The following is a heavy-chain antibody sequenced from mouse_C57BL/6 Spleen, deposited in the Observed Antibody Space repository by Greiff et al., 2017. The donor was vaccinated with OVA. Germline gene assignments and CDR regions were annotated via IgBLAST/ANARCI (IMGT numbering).Heavy chain of an antibody. D-gene: IGHD1-1*01. CDR3: ARSLITTVVDWYFDV. Sequence: VQLQQSVAELVRPGASVKLSCTASGFNIKNTYMHWVKQRPEQGLEWIGRIDPANGNTKYAPKFQGKATITADTSSNTAYLQLSSLTSEDTVIYYCARSLITTVVDWYFDVWGTGTTVTVSS. CDR2: IDPANGNT. J-gene: IGHJ1*03. V-gene: IGHV14-3*01. CDR1: GFNIKNTY.